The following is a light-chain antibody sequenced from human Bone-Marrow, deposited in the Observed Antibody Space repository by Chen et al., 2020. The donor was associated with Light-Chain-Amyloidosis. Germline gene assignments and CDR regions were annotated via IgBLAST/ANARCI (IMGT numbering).Light chain of an antibody. Sequence: SYELTQPPSVSVSPGQTARITCSGDDLPTKYAYWYQQTPGQAPVLVIHRHTERPSGISERFSGSSSGTTATLTISGVQAEDEADYHCQSADSSGTYEVIFGGGTKLTVL. CDR1: DLPTKY. CDR3: QSADSSGTYEVI. J-gene: IGLJ2*01. V-gene: IGLV3-25*03. CDR2: RHT.